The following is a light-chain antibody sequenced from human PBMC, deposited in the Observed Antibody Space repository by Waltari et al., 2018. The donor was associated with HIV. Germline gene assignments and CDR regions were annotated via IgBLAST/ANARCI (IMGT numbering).Light chain of an antibody. CDR2: WAS. Sequence: DIVMTQSPDSLAVSLCERATINCKSSQSVLYSSNNKNYLAWYQQKPGQPPKLLMYWASTRESGVPDRFSGSGSGTDFTLTISSLQAEDVAVYYCQQYYSTPPITFGPGTKVEIK. J-gene: IGKJ3*01. CDR1: QSVLYSSNNKNY. V-gene: IGKV4-1*01. CDR3: QQYYSTPPIT.